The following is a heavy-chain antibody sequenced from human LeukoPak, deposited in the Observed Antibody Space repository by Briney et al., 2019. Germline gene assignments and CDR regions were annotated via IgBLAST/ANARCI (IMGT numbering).Heavy chain of an antibody. V-gene: IGHV3-21*04. Sequence: GGSLRLSCAASGFTFSSYSMNWVRQAPGKGLEWVSSISSSSSYIYYADSVKGRFTISRDNAKNSLYLQMNSLRAEDTAVYYCARAGGTVTTEGPDAALDYWGQGTPVTVSS. CDR2: ISSSSSYI. D-gene: IGHD4-17*01. CDR1: GFTFSSYS. CDR3: ARAGGTVTTEGPDAALDY. J-gene: IGHJ4*02.